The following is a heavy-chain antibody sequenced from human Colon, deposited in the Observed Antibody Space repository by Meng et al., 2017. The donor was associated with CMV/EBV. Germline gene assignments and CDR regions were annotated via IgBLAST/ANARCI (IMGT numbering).Heavy chain of an antibody. J-gene: IGHJ6*02. D-gene: IGHD3-10*01. CDR2: ISSSGSTI. V-gene: IGHV3-48*03. Sequence: GESLKISCAASGFTFSSYEMNWVRQAPGKGLEWVSYISSSGSTIYYADSVKGRFTISRDNAKNSLYLQMNSLRAEDTAVYYCASGGGSGSYFAYGMDVWGQGTTVTVSS. CDR3: ASGGGSGSYFAYGMDV. CDR1: GFTFSSYE.